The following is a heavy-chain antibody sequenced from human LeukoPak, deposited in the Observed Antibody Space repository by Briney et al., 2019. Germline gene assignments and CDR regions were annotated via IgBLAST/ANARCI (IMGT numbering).Heavy chain of an antibody. J-gene: IGHJ4*02. Sequence: ASVKVSCKASGYTFTSYAMHWVRQAPGQRLEWMGWINAGNGNTKYSQKFQGRVTITRDTSASTAYMELSSLRSEDTAVYYCARDLYQYSGGWSFDYWGQGTLVTVSS. V-gene: IGHV1-3*01. CDR2: INAGNGNT. D-gene: IGHD6-19*01. CDR1: GYTFTSYA. CDR3: ARDLYQYSGGWSFDY.